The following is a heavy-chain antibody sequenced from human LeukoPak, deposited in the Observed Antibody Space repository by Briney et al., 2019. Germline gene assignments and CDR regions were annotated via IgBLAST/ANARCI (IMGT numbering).Heavy chain of an antibody. CDR1: GYSFSTYW. CDR3: TRHRAYYNSPFDF. CDR2: IDPRDSDT. J-gene: IGHJ4*02. Sequence: GESLKISCEGSGYSFSTYWITWVRQMPGKGLEWMGRIDPRDSDTIYNPSLQGHVRFSSDESSNTVYLHWNSLKASDTAMFYCTRHRAYYNSPFDFWGRGTLVTVSS. V-gene: IGHV5-10-1*01. D-gene: IGHD3-10*01.